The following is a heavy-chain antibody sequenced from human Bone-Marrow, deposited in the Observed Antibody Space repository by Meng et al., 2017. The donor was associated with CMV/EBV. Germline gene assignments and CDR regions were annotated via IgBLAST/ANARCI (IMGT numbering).Heavy chain of an antibody. V-gene: IGHV4-4*02. D-gene: IGHD3-22*01. CDR2: IYHSGST. CDR1: GGSISSSNW. Sequence: GSLRLSCAVSGGSISSSNWWSWVRQPPGKGLEWIGEIYHSGSTNYNPSLKSRVTISVDKSKNQFSLKLSSVTAADTAVYYCARAPYYYDSSGYPDYWGQGTRVTVSS. CDR3: ARAPYYYDSSGYPDY. J-gene: IGHJ4*02.